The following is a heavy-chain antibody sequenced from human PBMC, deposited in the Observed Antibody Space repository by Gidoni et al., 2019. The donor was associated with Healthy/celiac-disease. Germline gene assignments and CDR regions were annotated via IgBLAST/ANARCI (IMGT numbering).Heavy chain of an antibody. J-gene: IGHJ3*02. CDR3: ARGDRDYVWGSYRLRDDAFDI. V-gene: IGHV3-11*06. CDR2: ISSSSSYT. D-gene: IGHD3-16*02. Sequence: QVQLVESGGGLVKPGGALRLACAASGFTFRDYDMSWIRQAPGKGLEWVSYISSSSSYTNYADSVKGRFTISRDNAKNSLYLQMNSLRAEDTAVYYCARGDRDYVWGSYRLRDDAFDIWGQGTMVTVSS. CDR1: GFTFRDYD.